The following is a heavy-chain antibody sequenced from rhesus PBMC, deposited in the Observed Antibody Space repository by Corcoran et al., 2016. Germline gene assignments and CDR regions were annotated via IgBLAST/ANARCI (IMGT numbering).Heavy chain of an antibody. CDR3: ARPLWTGAFLFGY. Sequence: QVQLQESGPGLVKPSETLSLTCAVSGGSFSSYWWSWIGQPPGKGLEWIGEINGNSGSTNYNPSLKSRVTISKDASKNQFSLKLSSVTAADTAVYYCARPLWTGAFLFGYWGQGVLVTVSS. CDR1: GGSFSSYW. D-gene: IGHD3-3*01. J-gene: IGHJ4*01. CDR2: INGNSGST. V-gene: IGHV4-80*01.